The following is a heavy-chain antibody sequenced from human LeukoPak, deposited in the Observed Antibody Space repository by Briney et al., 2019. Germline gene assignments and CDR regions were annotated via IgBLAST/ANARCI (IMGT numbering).Heavy chain of an antibody. J-gene: IGHJ5*02. D-gene: IGHD6-13*01. CDR1: GYTFTSYG. Sequence: ASVQVSCQASGYTFTSYGISWVRQAPGQGLEWMGRISAYNGNTNYAQKLQGRVTMTTDTSTSTAYMELRSLRSDDTAVYYCAREGIAAADRWNWFDPWGQGTLVTVSS. CDR2: ISAYNGNT. CDR3: AREGIAAADRWNWFDP. V-gene: IGHV1-18*01.